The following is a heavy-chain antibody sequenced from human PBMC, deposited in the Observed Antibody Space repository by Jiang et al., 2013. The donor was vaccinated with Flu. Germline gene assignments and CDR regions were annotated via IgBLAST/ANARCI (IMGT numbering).Heavy chain of an antibody. D-gene: IGHD6-6*01. V-gene: IGHV3-48*03. Sequence: EVQLVESGGGLVQPGGSLRLSCAASGFTLSSYEMNWVRQAPGKGLEWVSYISSSGSTIYYADSVKGRFTISRDNAKNSLYLQMNSLRAEDTAVYYCARDSPRPEYSSSSEEDGWFDPWGQGTLVTVSS. CDR3: ARDSPRPEYSSSSEEDGWFDP. CDR2: ISSSGSTI. J-gene: IGHJ5*02. CDR1: GFTLSSYE.